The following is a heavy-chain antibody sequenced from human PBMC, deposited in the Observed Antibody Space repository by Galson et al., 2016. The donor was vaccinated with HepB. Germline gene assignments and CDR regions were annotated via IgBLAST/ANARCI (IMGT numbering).Heavy chain of an antibody. CDR1: GFSLSTSGMC. J-gene: IGHJ6*02. D-gene: IGHD5-12*01. CDR3: ARAIVTTDNYYYGMDV. Sequence: PALVKPTQTLTLTCTFSGFSLSTSGMCVSWIRQPPGKALEWLALIDWNDYKYYSTSLKTRLTISKDTPKNQVVLTMTNMDPMDTATYYCARAIVTTDNYYYGMDVWGQGTTVTVSS. CDR2: IDWNDYK. V-gene: IGHV2-70*01.